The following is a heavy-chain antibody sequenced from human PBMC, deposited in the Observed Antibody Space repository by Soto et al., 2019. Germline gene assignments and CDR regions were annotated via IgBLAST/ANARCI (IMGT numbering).Heavy chain of an antibody. Sequence: QITLKESGPTLVKPTQTLTLTCTFSGFSLSTSGVGVGWLRQPPGKALAWLALIYWDDDKRYSPSLKSRLTLTKDTSNNHVVSTMTNMHHVDTSTSYCAHTYSSGWYIGPFDYWGQGTLVTVSS. D-gene: IGHD6-19*01. CDR3: AHTYSSGWYIGPFDY. J-gene: IGHJ4*02. V-gene: IGHV2-5*02. CDR1: GFSLSTSGVG. CDR2: IYWDDDK.